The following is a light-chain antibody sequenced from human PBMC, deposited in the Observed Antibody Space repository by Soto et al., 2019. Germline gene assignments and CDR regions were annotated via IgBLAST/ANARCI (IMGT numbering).Light chain of an antibody. Sequence: DSQMTPSPSSVSASVGDRVTITCRASQGTSSWLAWYQQKPGKAPKLLIYAAFSLQSGGPSSFSESRAGKDFTLTISSLQPQDFETYYVQQANSLPRTFRGGTKVEVK. CDR2: AAF. J-gene: IGKJ4*01. V-gene: IGKV1D-12*01. CDR3: QQANSLPRT. CDR1: QGTSSW.